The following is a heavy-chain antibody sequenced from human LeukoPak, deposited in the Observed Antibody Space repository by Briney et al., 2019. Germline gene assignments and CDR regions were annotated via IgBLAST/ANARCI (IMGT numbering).Heavy chain of an antibody. V-gene: IGHV1-18*01. J-gene: IGHJ4*02. CDR2: TSAHNDDT. CDR1: GYTFTSYG. CDR3: AKDWDSRNDYFDP. D-gene: IGHD1-1*01. Sequence: ASVKVSCKASGYTFTSYGISWVRQAPGQGLEWMGWTSAHNDDTNYAETLQGRLTMTTDISTSTAYMELTSLRSDDTAVYYCAKDWDSRNDYFDPWGQGTLVIVSS.